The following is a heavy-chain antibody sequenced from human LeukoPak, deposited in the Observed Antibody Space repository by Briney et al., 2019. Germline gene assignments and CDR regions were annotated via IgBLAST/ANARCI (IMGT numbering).Heavy chain of an antibody. Sequence: PGGSLRLSCAASGFTFSSYSMNWVRQAPGKGLEWVSSISSSSSYIYYADSVKGRFTISRDNAKNSLYLQMNSLRAEDTAVYYCARHLGTGGSGVGYWGQGTLSPSPQ. CDR1: GFTFSSYS. CDR3: ARHLGTGGSGVGY. CDR2: ISSSSSYI. J-gene: IGHJ4*02. V-gene: IGHV3-21*01. D-gene: IGHD2-15*01.